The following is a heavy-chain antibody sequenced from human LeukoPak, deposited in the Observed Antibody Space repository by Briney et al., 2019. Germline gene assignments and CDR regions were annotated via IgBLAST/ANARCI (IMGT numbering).Heavy chain of an antibody. Sequence: GGSLRLSCAASGFTFSSYSMNWVRQAPGKGLEWVSSISSSSSYIYYADSVKGRFTISRDNAKNSLYLQMNSLRAEDTAVYYCARGRSSMVVVDAFDIWGQGTMVTVSS. CDR2: ISSSSSYI. V-gene: IGHV3-21*01. D-gene: IGHD3-22*01. J-gene: IGHJ3*02. CDR1: GFTFSSYS. CDR3: ARGRSSMVVVDAFDI.